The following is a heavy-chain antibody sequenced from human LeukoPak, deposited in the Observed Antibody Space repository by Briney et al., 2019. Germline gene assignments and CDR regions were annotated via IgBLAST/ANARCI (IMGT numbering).Heavy chain of an antibody. Sequence: PGGSLRLSCVVSGFTFSQTGFHWVRQAPGKGLEWVAVIWFDGSQKYHADSVKGRFTITRDDSKNTLYLQMDNLRAEDTAVYYCATEGGHLTHLSFWGRGTLLTVSS. D-gene: IGHD2-15*01. CDR3: ATEGGHLTHLSF. V-gene: IGHV3-33*08. J-gene: IGHJ1*01. CDR1: GFTFSQTG. CDR2: IWFDGSQK.